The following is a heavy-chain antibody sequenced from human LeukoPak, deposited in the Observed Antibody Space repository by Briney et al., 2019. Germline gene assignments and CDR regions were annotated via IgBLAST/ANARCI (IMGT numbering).Heavy chain of an antibody. V-gene: IGHV3-48*03. CDR2: ISSNSGSTI. Sequence: GGSLRLSCAASGFTFSTYEMTWVRQAPGKGLECVSYISSNSGSTIYYADSVKGRFTISRDNAKNSLFLQMNSLRAEDTAVYYCARNSQYYYDSSGYYYDAFDIWGQGTMVTVSS. D-gene: IGHD3-22*01. CDR3: ARNSQYYYDSSGYYYDAFDI. CDR1: GFTFSTYE. J-gene: IGHJ3*02.